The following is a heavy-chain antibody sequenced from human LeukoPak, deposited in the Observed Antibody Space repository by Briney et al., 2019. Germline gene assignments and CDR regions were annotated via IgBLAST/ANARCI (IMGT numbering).Heavy chain of an antibody. D-gene: IGHD3-3*01. V-gene: IGHV1-8*01. CDR3: ARGALLDHPPDY. CDR2: ISPDTGNT. CDR1: GYTFTIYE. Sequence: SVKVSCKASGYTFTIYEFNWVRQAPGQGLEWLGYISPDTGNTGYAQKFQGRVTMTRDTSISTTYMELSSLTSEDTAVYYCARGALLDHPPDYWGQGTLVTVSS. J-gene: IGHJ4*02.